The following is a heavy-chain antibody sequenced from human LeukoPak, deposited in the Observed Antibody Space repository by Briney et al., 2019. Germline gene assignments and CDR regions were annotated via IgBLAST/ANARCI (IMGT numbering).Heavy chain of an antibody. Sequence: GESLKISCKGSGYSFTSYWISWVRQMPGKGLEWMGWLDPSDSYTNCSPSFQGHVTISADKSISTAYLQWSSLKATDTAMYYCARPRYCSSTSCHNWFDPWGQGTLVTVSS. J-gene: IGHJ5*02. CDR2: LDPSDSYT. V-gene: IGHV5-10-1*01. CDR1: GYSFTSYW. CDR3: ARPRYCSSTSCHNWFDP. D-gene: IGHD2-2*01.